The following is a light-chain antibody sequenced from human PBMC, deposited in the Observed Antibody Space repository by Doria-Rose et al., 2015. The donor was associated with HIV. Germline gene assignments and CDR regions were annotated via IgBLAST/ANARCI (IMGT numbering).Light chain of an antibody. CDR3: MQALQTPYT. CDR1: QSLLHTIGYNY. J-gene: IGKJ2*01. V-gene: IGKV2-28*01. Sequence: TPGQPASISCRSSQSLLHTIGYNYLDWHLQKPGQSPQLLIYLGSNRASGVPDRFSGSGSGTDFTLKISRVGAEDVGVYYCMQALQTPYTFGQGTKLEIK. CDR2: LGS.